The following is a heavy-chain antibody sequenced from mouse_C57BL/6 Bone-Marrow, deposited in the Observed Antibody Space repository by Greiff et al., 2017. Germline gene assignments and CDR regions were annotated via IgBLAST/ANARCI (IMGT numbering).Heavy chain of an antibody. CDR1: GFTFSSYA. CDR3: TREHPQLRLRGGYFDY. Sequence: EVQLVESGEGLVKPGGSLKLSCAASGFTFSSYAMSWVRQTPEQRLEWVAYISSGGDYIYYAATVKGRFTISRDNTRNTLYLQMSSLKSEDTAMYYCTREHPQLRLRGGYFDYWGQGTTLTVSS. V-gene: IGHV5-9-1*02. CDR2: ISSGGDYI. D-gene: IGHD3-2*02. J-gene: IGHJ2*01.